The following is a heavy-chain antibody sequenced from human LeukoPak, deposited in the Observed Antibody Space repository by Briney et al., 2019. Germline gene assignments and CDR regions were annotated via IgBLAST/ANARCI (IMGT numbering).Heavy chain of an antibody. D-gene: IGHD6-13*01. Sequence: PSETLSLTCTVSGGSISSYYWSWIRQPPGKGLEWIGYIYYSGSTYYNPSLKSRVTIALDTSKNQFSLKLSSVTAADTAVYYCARFSIAAAARDAFDIWGQGTMVTVSS. CDR2: IYYSGST. J-gene: IGHJ3*02. V-gene: IGHV4-59*01. CDR1: GGSISSYY. CDR3: ARFSIAAAARDAFDI.